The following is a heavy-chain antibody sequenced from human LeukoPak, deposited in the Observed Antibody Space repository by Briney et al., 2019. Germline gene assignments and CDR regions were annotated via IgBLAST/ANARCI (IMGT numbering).Heavy chain of an antibody. D-gene: IGHD6-19*01. Sequence: SGGSLRLSCAASGSTVSSNYMSWVRQAPGKGLEWVSVVYSDGSTYYADSVKGRFTISRDNSKNTLYLQMNSLRAEDTAMYFCARGSSTVSAGYYWGQGTLVTVSS. V-gene: IGHV3-53*01. CDR2: VYSDGST. CDR1: GSTVSSNY. J-gene: IGHJ4*02. CDR3: ARGSSTVSAGYY.